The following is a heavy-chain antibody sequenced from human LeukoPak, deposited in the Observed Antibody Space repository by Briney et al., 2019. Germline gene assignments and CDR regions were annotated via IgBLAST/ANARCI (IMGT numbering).Heavy chain of an antibody. CDR1: GGSISSGDYY. Sequence: PSETLSLTCTVSGGSISSGDYYWSWIRQPPGKGLEWIGYIYYSGSTYYNPSLKSRVTISVDTSKNQFSLKLSSVTAADTAVYYCAREDSGGRFDPWGQGTLVTVSS. J-gene: IGHJ5*02. CDR3: AREDSGGRFDP. CDR2: IYYSGST. D-gene: IGHD2-15*01. V-gene: IGHV4-30-4*01.